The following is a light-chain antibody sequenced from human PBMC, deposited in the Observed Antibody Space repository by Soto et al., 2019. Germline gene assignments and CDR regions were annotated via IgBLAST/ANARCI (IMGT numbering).Light chain of an antibody. V-gene: IGKV1-9*01. J-gene: IGKJ4*01. Sequence: IQLTQSPSSLSASVGDRVTVTCRASQGISDYLAWYQQKPGKAPKLLIYAASTLQSGVPSSFSGSGSGTEFTLAISGLQPEDFATYDCQQLNFYFPLTFGGGTKVEIK. CDR1: QGISDY. CDR3: QQLNFYFPLT. CDR2: AAS.